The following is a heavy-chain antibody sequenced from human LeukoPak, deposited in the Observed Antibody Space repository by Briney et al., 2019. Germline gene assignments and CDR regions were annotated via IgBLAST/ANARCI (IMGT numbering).Heavy chain of an antibody. CDR3: ARGRMVRGGGYFDY. CDR1: GFTFSSYG. D-gene: IGHD3-10*01. V-gene: IGHV3-30*03. CDR2: ISYDGSNK. J-gene: IGHJ4*02. Sequence: GGSLRLSCAASGFTFSSYGMHWVRQAPGKGLEWVAVISYDGSNKYYADSVKGRFTISRDNSKNTLYLQMNSLRAEDTAVYYCARGRMVRGGGYFDYWGQGTLVTVSS.